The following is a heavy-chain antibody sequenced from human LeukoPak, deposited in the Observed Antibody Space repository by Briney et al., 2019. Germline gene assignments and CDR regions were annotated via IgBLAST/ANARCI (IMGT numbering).Heavy chain of an antibody. J-gene: IGHJ4*02. CDR3: ARDPEANWAFFDY. V-gene: IGHV1-46*01. CDR1: GYTFTSYY. CDR2: INPSGGCT. Sequence: GASVKVSCKAFGYTFTSYYMHWVRQAPGQGLEWMGVINPSGGCTTYAQKFQGGVTMTRDTSTSTVYMEMSSLRSDDTAVYYCARDPEANWAFFDYWGQGTLVTVSS. D-gene: IGHD7-27*01.